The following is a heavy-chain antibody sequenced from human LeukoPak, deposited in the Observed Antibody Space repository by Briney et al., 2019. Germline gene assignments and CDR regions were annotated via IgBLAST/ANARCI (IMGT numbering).Heavy chain of an antibody. CDR3: ARGSELGATCDY. J-gene: IGHJ4*02. V-gene: IGHV3-66*01. D-gene: IGHD1-26*01. CDR1: GFTVSSNY. CDR2: IYSDYSA. Sequence: GGSLRLSCAASGFTVSSNYMSWVRQAPGKGLEWVSVIYSDYSAYYADSVRGRFTISRDNSKNTVYLQMNSLTAEDTAVYYCARGSELGATCDYWGQGTLVTVSS.